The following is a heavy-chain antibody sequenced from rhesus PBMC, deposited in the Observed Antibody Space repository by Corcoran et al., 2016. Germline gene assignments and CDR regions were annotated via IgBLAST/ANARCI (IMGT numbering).Heavy chain of an antibody. CDR2: ISGSSGST. J-gene: IGHJ4*01. CDR3: ARDKGRAWGDPGEFGY. Sequence: QVQLQESGPGLVKPSETLSLTCAVSGGSFSGYYWGWIRQPPGTGLEWIGYISGSSGSTDYNPSLKSRVTISTDTSKNQFSLKLSSVTAADTAVYYCARDKGRAWGDPGEFGYWGQGVLVTVSS. D-gene: IGHD1-44*01. CDR1: GGSFSGYY. V-gene: IGHV4-165*01.